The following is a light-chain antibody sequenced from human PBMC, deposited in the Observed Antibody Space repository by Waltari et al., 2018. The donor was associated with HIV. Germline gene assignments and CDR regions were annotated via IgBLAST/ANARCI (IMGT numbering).Light chain of an antibody. CDR1: QRISTW. V-gene: IGKV1-5*03. J-gene: IGKJ2*03. CDR2: KVS. Sequence: DIQMTQSPSTLTASVGDRVTITCRASQRISTWLAWYQQKAGKAPKLLMYKVSSLESGVPSRFSGRGSETEFTLTISSVQPDDAVTYYCQQYNSYLYSFGQGTKLEIK. CDR3: QQYNSYLYS.